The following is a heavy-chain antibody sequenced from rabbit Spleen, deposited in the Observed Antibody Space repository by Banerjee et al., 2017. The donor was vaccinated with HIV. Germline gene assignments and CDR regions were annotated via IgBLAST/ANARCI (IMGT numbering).Heavy chain of an antibody. D-gene: IGHD8-1*01. CDR1: GFSFSTTYY. CDR2: IYTGDGNT. V-gene: IGHV1S40*01. Sequence: QSLEESGGDLVKPGASLTLTCTASGFSFSTTYYMCWVRQAPGKGLEWIACIYTGDGNTYYASWAKGRFTISKTSSTTVTLQMTSLTVADTATYFCARDTGTSFSTYGMDLWGPGTLVTVS. CDR3: ARDTGTSFSTYGMDL. J-gene: IGHJ6*01.